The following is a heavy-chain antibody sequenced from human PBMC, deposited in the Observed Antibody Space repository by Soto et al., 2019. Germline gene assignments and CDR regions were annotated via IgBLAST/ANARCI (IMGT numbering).Heavy chain of an antibody. CDR1: GYTFTTYG. V-gene: IGHV1-18*01. CDR2: INAYNGNT. CDR3: ARYVIAVRHAWFDP. D-gene: IGHD6-6*01. Sequence: ASVKVSCKASGYTFTTYGISWVRQAPGQGLEWMGWINAYNGNTKYAQKLQGRVTMTTDTSTSTAYMELRSLRSDDTAVYYGARYVIAVRHAWFDPWGQGTLVTVSS. J-gene: IGHJ5*02.